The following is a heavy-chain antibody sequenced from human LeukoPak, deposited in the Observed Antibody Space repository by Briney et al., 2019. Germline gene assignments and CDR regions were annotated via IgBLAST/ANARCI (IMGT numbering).Heavy chain of an antibody. CDR2: IIPIFGTA. CDR1: GGTFSSYA. J-gene: IGHJ4*02. V-gene: IGHV1-69*01. Sequence: GSSVKVSCKASGGTFSSYAISWVRQAPGQGLEWMGGIIPIFGTANYAQKFQGRVTITADESTSTAHMELSSLRSEDTAVYYCAREVEEYCSGGSCYGAHYWGQGTLVTVSS. D-gene: IGHD2-15*01. CDR3: AREVEEYCSGGSCYGAHY.